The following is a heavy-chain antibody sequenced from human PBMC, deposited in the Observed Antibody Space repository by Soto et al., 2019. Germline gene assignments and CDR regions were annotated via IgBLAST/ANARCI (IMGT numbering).Heavy chain of an antibody. Sequence: SLRLSCSASGFTFSDENMSWVRQVPGKGLEWVSGISGGGSYIFYADSVQGRFSISRDNPKNSLFLEMNSLRVEDTAVYYCARDSDCHSTSCFFPPHVWGRGTTVTVSS. CDR2: ISGGGSYI. V-gene: IGHV3-21*06. J-gene: IGHJ6*02. D-gene: IGHD2-2*01. CDR1: GFTFSDEN. CDR3: ARDSDCHSTSCFFPPHV.